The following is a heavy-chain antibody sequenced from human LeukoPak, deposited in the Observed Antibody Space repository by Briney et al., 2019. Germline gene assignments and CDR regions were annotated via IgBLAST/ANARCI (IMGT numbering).Heavy chain of an antibody. D-gene: IGHD3-16*01. V-gene: IGHV1-24*01. J-gene: IGHJ4*02. CDR1: GNTLTELS. CDR2: FDPGDGEM. CDR3: AGGEWAALLDY. Sequence: ASVKVSCKVSGNTLTELSMHWVRQAPGKGLEWMGGFDPGDGEMIYAQKFQGRPTMTEDTSTDTAYLELSSLRSEDTVVYYCAGGEWAALLDYWGQGTLVTVAS.